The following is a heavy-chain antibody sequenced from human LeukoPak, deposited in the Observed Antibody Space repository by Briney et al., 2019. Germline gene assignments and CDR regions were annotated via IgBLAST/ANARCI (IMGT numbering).Heavy chain of an antibody. CDR2: ISGSGGST. CDR1: GFTFSSYA. V-gene: IGHV3-23*01. J-gene: IGHJ4*02. Sequence: GGSLRLSSAASGFTFSSYAMSWVRQAPGKGLEWVSAISGSGGSTYYADSVKGRFTISRDNSKNTLYLQMNSLRAEDTAVYYCAKDPYYDSTYYFDYWGQGTLVTVSS. D-gene: IGHD3-22*01. CDR3: AKDPYYDSTYYFDY.